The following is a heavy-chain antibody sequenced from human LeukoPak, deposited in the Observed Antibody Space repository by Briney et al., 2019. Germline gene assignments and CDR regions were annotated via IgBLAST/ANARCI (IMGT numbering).Heavy chain of an antibody. CDR3: AKDLGRRSIVVVIKN. D-gene: IGHD3-22*01. Sequence: PGGSLRLSCAASGFTFSSYAMSWVRQAPGKGLEWVSAISGSGGSTYYADSVKGRFTISRDNSKNTLYLQMNGLRAEDTAVYYCAKDLGRRSIVVVIKNWGQGTLVTVSS. CDR1: GFTFSSYA. CDR2: ISGSGGST. J-gene: IGHJ4*02. V-gene: IGHV3-23*01.